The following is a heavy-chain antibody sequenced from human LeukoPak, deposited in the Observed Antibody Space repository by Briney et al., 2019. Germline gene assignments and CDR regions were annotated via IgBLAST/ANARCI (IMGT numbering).Heavy chain of an antibody. J-gene: IGHJ3*01. CDR2: IYYSGST. CDR1: GGXXXYYY. D-gene: IGHD2-2*01. CDR3: ARVGCSSTSCPRRDALDV. V-gene: IGHV4-59*01. Sequence: LXLXXXXSGGXXXYYYWSWIRQPPGKGLEWIGYIYYSGSTNYNPSLKSRVTISVDTSKNQFSLNLTSVTTADTAVYYCARVGCSSTSCPRRDALDVWGQGTMVTVSS.